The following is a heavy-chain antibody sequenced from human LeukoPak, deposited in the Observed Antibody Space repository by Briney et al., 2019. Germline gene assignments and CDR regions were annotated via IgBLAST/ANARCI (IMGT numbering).Heavy chain of an antibody. J-gene: IGHJ1*01. D-gene: IGHD6-13*01. Sequence: PGGSLRLSCTASGFTVGNNYMNWFRQAPGKGLEWVSLIYSGGSTYYADSVKGRFTISRDNSKNTLYLQMSSLRVEDTAVYYCARDPPGIAASVSGGRGQGTLVTVSS. CDR2: IYSGGST. V-gene: IGHV3-53*01. CDR1: GFTVGNNY. CDR3: ARDPPGIAASVSGG.